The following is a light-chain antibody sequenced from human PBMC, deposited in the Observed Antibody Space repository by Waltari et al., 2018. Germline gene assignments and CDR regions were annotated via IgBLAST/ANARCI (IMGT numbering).Light chain of an antibody. V-gene: IGLV2-23*02. CDR3: CSYAGGATVL. CDR2: GVS. CDR1: SSDVGAYNL. Sequence: QSALAQPASVSGSPGQSITISCSGTSSDVGAYNLVSWYQHHPGKAPKLPIFGVSARSSGVLHSFSGSNSGNTASLTISGLQAEDEADYYCCSYAGGATVLFGGGTKLTVL. J-gene: IGLJ3*02.